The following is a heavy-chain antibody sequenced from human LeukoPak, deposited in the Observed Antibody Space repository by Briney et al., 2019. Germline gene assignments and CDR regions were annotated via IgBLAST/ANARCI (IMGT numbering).Heavy chain of an antibody. D-gene: IGHD2-2*01. CDR1: GFTVSSNY. V-gene: IGHV3-53*01. CDR3: AALPAALPYYMDV. CDR2: IYSGGST. Sequence: PGGSLRLSCAASGFTVSSNYMSWVRQAPGKGLEWVSVIYSGGSTYYADSVKGRFTISRDNSKNTLYLQMNSLRAEDTAVYYCAALPAALPYYMDVWGKGTTVTVSS. J-gene: IGHJ6*03.